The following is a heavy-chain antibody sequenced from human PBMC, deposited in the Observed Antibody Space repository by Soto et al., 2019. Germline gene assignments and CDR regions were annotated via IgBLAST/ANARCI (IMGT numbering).Heavy chain of an antibody. CDR3: ASENSSSWYSLNY. V-gene: IGHV1-2*04. CDR2: INPNSGGT. CDR1: GYTFTGYY. D-gene: IGHD6-13*01. J-gene: IGHJ4*02. Sequence: ASVKVSCKASGYTFTGYYMHWVRQAPGQGLEWMGWINPNSGGTNYAQKFQGWVTMTRDTSISTAYMELSSLRSEDTAVYYCASENSSSWYSLNYWGQGTLVTVSS.